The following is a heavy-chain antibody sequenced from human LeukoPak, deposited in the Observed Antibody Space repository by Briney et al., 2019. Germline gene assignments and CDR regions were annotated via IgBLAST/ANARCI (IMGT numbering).Heavy chain of an antibody. CDR3: ARDRDYSSSSLDV. J-gene: IGHJ6*04. D-gene: IGHD6-13*01. CDR2: INPNSGGT. Sequence: GASVKVSCKASRYTFTGYYMHWVRQAPGQGLEWMGWINPNSGGTNYAQKFQGRVTMTRDTSISTAYMELSRLRSDDTAVYYCARDRDYSSSSLDVWGKGTTVTVSS. CDR1: RYTFTGYY. V-gene: IGHV1-2*02.